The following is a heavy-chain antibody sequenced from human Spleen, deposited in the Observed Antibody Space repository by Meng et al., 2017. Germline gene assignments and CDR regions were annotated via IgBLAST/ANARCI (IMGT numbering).Heavy chain of an antibody. CDR1: GFTFSRYA. Sequence: GESLKISCAASGFTFSRYAINWVRQAPGKGLEWVSFVSSGSSYKYYADSVKGRFSISRDNPKNSLYLQLNSVRAEDTAVYYCARSWFDADNSNDGRVYDYYYGMDVWGQGTTVTVSS. D-gene: IGHD1-20*01. CDR3: ARSWFDADNSNDGRVYDYYYGMDV. CDR2: VSSGSSYK. J-gene: IGHJ6*02. V-gene: IGHV3-21*01.